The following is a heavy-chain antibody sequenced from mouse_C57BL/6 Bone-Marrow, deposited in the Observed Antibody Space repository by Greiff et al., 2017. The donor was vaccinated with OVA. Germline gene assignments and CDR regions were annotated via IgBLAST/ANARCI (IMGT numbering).Heavy chain of an antibody. CDR3: ASRLYYYGSTWFAY. V-gene: IGHV1-81*01. D-gene: IGHD1-1*01. CDR2: IYPRSGNT. Sequence: QVQLKESGAELARPGASVKLSCKASGYTFTSYGISWVKQRTGQGLEWIGEIYPRSGNTYYNEKFKGKATLTADKSSSTAYMELRSLTSEDSAVYFCASRLYYYGSTWFAYWGQGTLVTVSA. CDR1: GYTFTSYG. J-gene: IGHJ3*01.